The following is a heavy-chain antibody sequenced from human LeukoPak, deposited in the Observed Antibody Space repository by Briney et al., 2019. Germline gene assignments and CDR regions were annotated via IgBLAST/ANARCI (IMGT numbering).Heavy chain of an antibody. CDR3: ARFLPQKWELPGNWFDP. CDR2: FDPEDGET. J-gene: IGHJ5*02. Sequence: ASVKVSCKVSGYTLTELSMHWVRQAPGKGLEWMGGFDPEDGETIYAQKFQGRVTMITDTSTSTAYMDLRSLRSDDTAVYYCARFLPQKWELPGNWFDPWGQGTLVTVSS. CDR1: GYTLTELS. V-gene: IGHV1-24*01. D-gene: IGHD1-26*01.